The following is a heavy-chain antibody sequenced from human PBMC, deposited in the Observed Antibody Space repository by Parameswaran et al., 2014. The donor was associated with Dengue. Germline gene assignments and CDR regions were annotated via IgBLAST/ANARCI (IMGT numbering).Heavy chain of an antibody. Sequence: ASETLSLTCTVSGGSISSGGYYWSWIRQHPGKGLEWIGYIYYSGSTYYNPSLKSRVTISVDTSKNQFSLKLSSATAADTAVYYCARRDAIYYYDSSGREDWGQGTLVTVSS. D-gene: IGHD3-22*01. CDR1: GGSISSGGYY. V-gene: IGHV4-31*03. CDR2: IYYSGST. J-gene: IGHJ4*02. CDR3: ARRDAIYYYDSSGRED.